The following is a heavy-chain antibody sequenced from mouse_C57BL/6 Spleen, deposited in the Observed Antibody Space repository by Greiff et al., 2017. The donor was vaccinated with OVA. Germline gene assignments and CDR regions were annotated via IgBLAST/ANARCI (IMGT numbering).Heavy chain of an antibody. CDR3: ARNRGYSNYDAMDY. V-gene: IGHV2-9-1*01. Sequence: VQLQQSGPGLVAPSQSLSITCTVSGFSLTSYAISWVRQPPGKGLEWLGVIWTGGGTNYNTALKSRLRISKDNSKSQVFLKMNSLQTDDTARYYCARNRGYSNYDAMDYWGQGTSVTVSS. CDR2: IWTGGGT. CDR1: GFSLTSYA. D-gene: IGHD2-5*01. J-gene: IGHJ4*01.